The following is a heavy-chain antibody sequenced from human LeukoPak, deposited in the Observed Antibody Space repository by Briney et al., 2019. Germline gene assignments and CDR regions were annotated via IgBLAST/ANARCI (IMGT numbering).Heavy chain of an antibody. D-gene: IGHD3-10*01. CDR2: IYPDDSRT. V-gene: IGHV5-51*01. CDR1: GYSFFDYW. CDR3: ARFSASSLAQTWFDP. J-gene: IGHJ5*02. Sequence: GESLKISCKGSGYSFFDYWIGWVRQPPGKGLDWMGIIYPDDSRTIYSPSFQGQVTMSADKSVSTAYLQWSSLKASDSAIYYCARFSASSLAQTWFDPWGQGTLVTVSS.